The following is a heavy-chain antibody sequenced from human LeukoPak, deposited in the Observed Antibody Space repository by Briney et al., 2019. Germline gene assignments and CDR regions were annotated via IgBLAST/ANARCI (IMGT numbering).Heavy chain of an antibody. J-gene: IGHJ4*02. D-gene: IGHD6-13*01. CDR1: GFTVSSSY. V-gene: IGHV3-53*01. Sequence: GGSLRLSCAASGFTVSSSYMNWVRQAPGKGLEWVSVIYSGGSTFYADSVKGRFTISRDNSKNTVYLQMNSLRAEDTALYFCARGITAVGRVFDYWGQGTLVTVSS. CDR3: ARGITAVGRVFDY. CDR2: IYSGGST.